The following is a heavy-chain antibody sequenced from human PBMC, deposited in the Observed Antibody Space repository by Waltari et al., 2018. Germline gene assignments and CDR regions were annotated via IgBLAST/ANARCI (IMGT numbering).Heavy chain of an antibody. Sequence: QVQLVQSGAEVKKPGASVKVSCKASGYTFTSYDINWVRQATGQGLEWMGWMNPNSGNTGYAQKFQGRVTITRNTSISTAYMELSSLRSEDTAVYYCARESSSLPYYYYGMDVWGQGTTVTVSS. V-gene: IGHV1-8*03. CDR2: MNPNSGNT. D-gene: IGHD6-13*01. J-gene: IGHJ6*02. CDR1: GYTFTSYD. CDR3: ARESSSLPYYYYGMDV.